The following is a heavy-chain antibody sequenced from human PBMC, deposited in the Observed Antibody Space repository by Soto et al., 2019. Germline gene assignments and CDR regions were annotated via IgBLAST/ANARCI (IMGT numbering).Heavy chain of an antibody. V-gene: IGHV2-5*02. CDR1: GFSLSTSVVG. Sequence: QITLKESGPTLVKPTQTLTLSCTVSGFSLSTSVVGVGWIRQPPGKALEWLALIYWDDDKRYSPSLKSRLTITKNTSKNQVVLTFTTMDPVYTATYYCAHSDERPPVAGAFDIWSRGTIVAVSS. D-gene: IGHD2-21*01. CDR3: AHSDERPPVAGAFDI. J-gene: IGHJ3*02. CDR2: IYWDDDK.